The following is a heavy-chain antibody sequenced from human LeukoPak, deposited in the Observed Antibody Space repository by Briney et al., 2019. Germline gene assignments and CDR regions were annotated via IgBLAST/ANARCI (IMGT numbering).Heavy chain of an antibody. CDR2: ISHDGNRR. J-gene: IGHJ3*02. V-gene: IGHV3-30*04. Sequence: GGSLRLSCAASGFSFSSYAIHWVRQAPGKGLECMAVISHDGNRRYYADSVKGRFTISRDNSKNTLYLQMNSPRGEDTAVYYCARARVYSSGPSDAFDIWGQGTMVTVSS. CDR3: ARARVYSSGPSDAFDI. D-gene: IGHD3-22*01. CDR1: GFSFSSYA.